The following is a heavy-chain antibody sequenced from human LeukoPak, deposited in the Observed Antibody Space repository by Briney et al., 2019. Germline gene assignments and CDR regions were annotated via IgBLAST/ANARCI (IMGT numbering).Heavy chain of an antibody. Sequence: SETLSLTCAVYGGSFSGYHWSWIRQPPGKGLEWIGEINHSGSTNYNPSLKSRVTISVDTSKNQFSLKLSSVTAADTAVYYCARLGRITMIVVVTNYYYYYMDVWGKGTTVTVSS. CDR2: INHSGST. CDR1: GGSFSGYH. V-gene: IGHV4-34*01. CDR3: ARLGRITMIVVVTNYYYYYMDV. D-gene: IGHD3-22*01. J-gene: IGHJ6*03.